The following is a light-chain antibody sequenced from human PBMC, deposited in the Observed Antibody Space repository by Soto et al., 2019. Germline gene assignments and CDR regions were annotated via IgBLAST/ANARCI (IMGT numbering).Light chain of an antibody. Sequence: EIVLTQSPATLSLPPGERATLSCRASQSISSYLAWYQQKPGQAPRLLIYDASNRATGIPARFSGSGSGTDFTLTISSLEPEDFAVYYCQQRSNWPWTFGQGTKWKSN. CDR3: QQRSNWPWT. CDR2: DAS. V-gene: IGKV3-11*01. J-gene: IGKJ1*01. CDR1: QSISSY.